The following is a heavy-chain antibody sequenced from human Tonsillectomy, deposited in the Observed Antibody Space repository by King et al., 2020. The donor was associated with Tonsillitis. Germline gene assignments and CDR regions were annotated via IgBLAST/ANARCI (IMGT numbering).Heavy chain of an antibody. CDR1: GYSISSGYY. CDR3: AQAGITLVRGEYYFDY. D-gene: IGHD3-10*01. J-gene: IGHJ4*02. V-gene: IGHV4-38-2*01. Sequence: VQLQESGPGLVKPSETLSLTCAVSGYSISSGYYWGWIRQPPGKGLEWIGSIYHSGSTSYNPSLKSRVTISVDTSKNQFSLRLNSVPAADTAVYSCAQAGITLVRGEYYFDYWGQGTLVTVSS. CDR2: IYHSGST.